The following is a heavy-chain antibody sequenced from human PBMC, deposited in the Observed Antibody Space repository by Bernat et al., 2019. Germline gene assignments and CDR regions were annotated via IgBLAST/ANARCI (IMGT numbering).Heavy chain of an antibody. Sequence: QLQLQESGPGLVKPSETLSLTCTVSGGSISSSSYYWGWIRQPPGKGLEWIGSIYYSGSTYYNPSLKIRVTISVDTSKNQFSLKLSSVTAADTAVYYCARRPLDFWSGLDYWGQGTLVTVSS. V-gene: IGHV4-39*01. D-gene: IGHD3-3*01. CDR3: ARRPLDFWSGLDY. CDR1: GGSISSSSYY. CDR2: IYYSGST. J-gene: IGHJ4*02.